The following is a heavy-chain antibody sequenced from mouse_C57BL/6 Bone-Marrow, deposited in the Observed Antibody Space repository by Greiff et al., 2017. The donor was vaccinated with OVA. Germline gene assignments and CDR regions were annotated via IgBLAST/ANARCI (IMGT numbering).Heavy chain of an antibody. Sequence: EVKLVESEGGLVQPGSSMKLSCTASGFTFSDYYMAWVRQVPEKGLEWVANINYDGSSTYYLDSLKSRFIISRDNAKNILYLQMSSLKSKDTATYYCARDYGSSSYYFDYWGQGTTLTVSS. D-gene: IGHD1-1*01. CDR3: ARDYGSSSYYFDY. V-gene: IGHV5-16*01. CDR1: GFTFSDYY. J-gene: IGHJ2*01. CDR2: INYDGSST.